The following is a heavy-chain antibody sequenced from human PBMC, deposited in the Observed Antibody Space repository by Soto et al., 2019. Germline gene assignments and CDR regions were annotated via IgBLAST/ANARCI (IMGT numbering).Heavy chain of an antibody. D-gene: IGHD3-9*01. V-gene: IGHV4-31*03. CDR3: ARGVRYYVILTGYLSGWFDP. J-gene: IGHJ5*02. CDR2: IYYSGST. Sequence: QVQLQESGPGLVKPSQTLSLTCTVSGGSISSGGYYWSWIRQHPGKGLEWIGYIYYSGSTYYNPSLKSRVTISVDTSKNQFSLKLSSVTAADTAVYYCARGVRYYVILTGYLSGWFDPWGQGTLVTVSS. CDR1: GGSISSGGYY.